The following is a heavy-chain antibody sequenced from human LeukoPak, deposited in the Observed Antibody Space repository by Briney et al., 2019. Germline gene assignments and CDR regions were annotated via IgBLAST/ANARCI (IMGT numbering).Heavy chain of an antibody. J-gene: IGHJ1*01. CDR3: ARGPSPRASTVTTGGAVFQH. CDR1: GFTFSDYY. CDR2: ISSSGSTL. V-gene: IGHV3-11*04. Sequence: GGSLRLSCAASGFTFSDYYMSWIRQAPGKGLEWVSYISSSGSTLYYADSVKGRFTISRDNAKNSLYLQMNSLRAEDTAVYYCARGPSPRASTVTTGGAVFQHWGQGTLVTVSS. D-gene: IGHD4-17*01.